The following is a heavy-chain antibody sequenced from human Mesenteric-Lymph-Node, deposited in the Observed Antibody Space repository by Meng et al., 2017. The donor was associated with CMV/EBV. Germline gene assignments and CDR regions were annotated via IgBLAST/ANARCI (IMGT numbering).Heavy chain of an antibody. J-gene: IGHJ4*02. D-gene: IGHD5-24*01. V-gene: IGHV3-30*04. Sequence: GESLKISCAASGFSFSGYTMHWVRQAPGKGLESGAVISYDGRNKYYADSVKGRFTVSRDNSKSTLFLQMNSLRPEDTAVYYCARDALSGWDGYTTGYFDSWGQGTLVTVSS. CDR3: ARDALSGWDGYTTGYFDS. CDR1: GFSFSGYT. CDR2: ISYDGRNK.